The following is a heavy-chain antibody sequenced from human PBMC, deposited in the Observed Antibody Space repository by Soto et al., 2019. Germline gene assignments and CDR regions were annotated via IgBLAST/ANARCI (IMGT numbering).Heavy chain of an antibody. CDR1: GYTFTSYY. V-gene: IGHV1-46*01. CDR2: INPSGGST. J-gene: IGHJ4*02. CDR3: ARDKFYYDSSGYYIDY. Sequence: ASVKVSCKASGYTFTSYYMNWVRQAPGKGLEWMGIINPSGGSTSYAQKFQGRVTMTRDTSTNTVYMELSSLRSEDTAVYYCARDKFYYDSSGYYIDYWGQGSLVTVAS. D-gene: IGHD3-22*01.